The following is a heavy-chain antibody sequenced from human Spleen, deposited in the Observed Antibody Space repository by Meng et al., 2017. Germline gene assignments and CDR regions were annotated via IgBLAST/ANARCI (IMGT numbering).Heavy chain of an antibody. CDR2: IYYSGST. CDR1: GGSISSYY. J-gene: IGHJ3*02. Sequence: SETLSLTCTVSGGSISSYYWSWIRQPPGKGLEWMGYIYYSGSTNYNPSLKSRVTISVDTSKDQFSLKLSSVTAADTAVYYCAREVDTAMVSAFDIWGQGTMVTVSS. V-gene: IGHV4-59*01. CDR3: AREVDTAMVSAFDI. D-gene: IGHD5-18*01.